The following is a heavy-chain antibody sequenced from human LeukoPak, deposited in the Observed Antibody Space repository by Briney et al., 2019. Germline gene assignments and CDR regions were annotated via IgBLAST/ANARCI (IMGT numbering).Heavy chain of an antibody. V-gene: IGHV3-30*02. CDR3: AKGGYNYGIDY. CDR2: IWYDGSNK. D-gene: IGHD5-18*01. Sequence: GGSLRLSCAASGFTFSSHGMHWVRQAPGKGLEWAAFIWYDGSNKYYADSVKGRFTISRDYSKNTLYLQMNSLRAEDTAVYYCAKGGYNYGIDYWGQGTLVTVSS. J-gene: IGHJ4*02. CDR1: GFTFSSHG.